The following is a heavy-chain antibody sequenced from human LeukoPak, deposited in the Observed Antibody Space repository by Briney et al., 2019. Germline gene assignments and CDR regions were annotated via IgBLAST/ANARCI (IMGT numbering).Heavy chain of an antibody. CDR3: TRCGSDCAGGGY. Sequence: GGSLRFSCAASGFTFSGSAMHWVRQASGKGLEWVGRIRTKANSYATAYAASVKGRFTISRDDSKNTAYLQMNSLKTEDTAVYYCTRCGSDCAGGGYWGQGTLVTVSS. CDR1: GFTFSGSA. J-gene: IGHJ4*02. D-gene: IGHD2-21*02. CDR2: IRTKANSYAT. V-gene: IGHV3-73*01.